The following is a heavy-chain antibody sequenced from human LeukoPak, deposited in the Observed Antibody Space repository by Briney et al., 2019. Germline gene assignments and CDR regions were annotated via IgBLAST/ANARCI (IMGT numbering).Heavy chain of an antibody. Sequence: ETLSLTCTVSGGSISSYYWSWIRQPPGKGLEWIGYIYYSGSTNYNPSLKSRVTISVDTSKNQFSLKLSSVTAADTAVYYCARDSNFYGHFDPWGQGTLVTVSS. CDR3: ARDSNFYGHFDP. CDR1: GGSISSYY. CDR2: IYYSGST. V-gene: IGHV4-59*01. D-gene: IGHD2/OR15-2a*01. J-gene: IGHJ5*02.